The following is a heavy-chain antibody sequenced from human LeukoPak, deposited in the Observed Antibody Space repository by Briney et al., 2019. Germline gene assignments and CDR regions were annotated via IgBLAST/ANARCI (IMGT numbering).Heavy chain of an antibody. V-gene: IGHV3-23*01. D-gene: IGHD3-10*01. CDR2: ISGSGGST. CDR3: ARENVLLWFGEFGTGGFDI. CDR1: GFTFSSYA. Sequence: PGGSLRLSCAASGFTFSSYAMSWVRQAPGKGLEWVSAISGSGGSTYYADSVKGRFTISRDNSKNTLYLQMNSLRAEDTAVYYCARENVLLWFGEFGTGGFDIWGQGTMVTVSS. J-gene: IGHJ3*02.